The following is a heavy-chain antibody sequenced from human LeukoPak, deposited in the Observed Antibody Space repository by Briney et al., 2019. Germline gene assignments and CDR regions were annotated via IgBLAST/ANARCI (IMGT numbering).Heavy chain of an antibody. Sequence: GGSLRLSCAASGFTFSSYAMHWVRQAPGKGLEYVSAISSNGGSTYYANSVKGRFTISRDNSKTTLYLQMNSLRAEDTAVYYCAKGDYGSGSYWANYYYYYYMDVWGKGTTVTVSS. D-gene: IGHD3-10*01. V-gene: IGHV3-64*01. J-gene: IGHJ6*03. CDR2: ISSNGGST. CDR3: AKGDYGSGSYWANYYYYYYMDV. CDR1: GFTFSSYA.